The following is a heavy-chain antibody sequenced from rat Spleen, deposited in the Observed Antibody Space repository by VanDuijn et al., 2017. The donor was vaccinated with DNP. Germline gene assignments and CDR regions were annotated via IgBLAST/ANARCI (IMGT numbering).Heavy chain of an antibody. CDR2: ISPSGGGT. CDR1: GFSFSDYD. Sequence: EVQLVESGGGLVQPGRSLKLSCAASGFSFSDYDMAWVRQAPTKGLEWVTSISPSGGGTYYRDSVKGRFTVSRDKAKSSLYLQMDSLRSDDTATYYCSTLNFYASLAEYFDHWGQGVMVTVSS. V-gene: IGHV5-20*01. D-gene: IGHD1-12*01. CDR3: STLNFYASLAEYFDH. J-gene: IGHJ2*01.